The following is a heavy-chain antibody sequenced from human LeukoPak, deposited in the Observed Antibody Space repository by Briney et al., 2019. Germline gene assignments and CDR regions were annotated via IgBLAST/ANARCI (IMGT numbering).Heavy chain of an antibody. J-gene: IGHJ4*02. CDR2: INPNSGGS. Sequence: ASVKVSCKTSGYTFNAYYMHWVRQAPGQGLEWMGWINPNSGGSNYAQKFQGRVTMTRDTSISTAYMELSSLRSDDTAVYYCARTRGSHISMAYLDYWGQGTLVTVSS. CDR3: ARTRGSHISMAYLDY. D-gene: IGHD2-21*01. CDR1: GYTFNAYY. V-gene: IGHV1-2*02.